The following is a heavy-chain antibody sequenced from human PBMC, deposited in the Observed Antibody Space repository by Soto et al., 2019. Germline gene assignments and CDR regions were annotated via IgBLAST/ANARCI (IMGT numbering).Heavy chain of an antibody. J-gene: IGHJ4*02. CDR3: ARVRLASVALYKFDY. Sequence: SETLSLTCPVSGGSISNADYYWSWVRQPPGKGLEWIGYIYYSGSTYYNPSLKSRVTISLDTSKNQFSLKLSSVTAADTAVYYCARVRLASVALYKFDYWGQGTLVTVSS. CDR2: IYYSGST. CDR1: GGSISNADYY. D-gene: IGHD6-13*01. V-gene: IGHV4-30-4*01.